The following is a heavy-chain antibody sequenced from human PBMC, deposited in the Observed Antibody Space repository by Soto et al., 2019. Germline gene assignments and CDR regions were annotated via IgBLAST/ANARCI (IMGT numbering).Heavy chain of an antibody. D-gene: IGHD3-3*01. Sequence: QVQLVQSGAEVKKPGASVKVSCKASGYTFTSYDINWVRQAPGQGLEWMGGMNPNSGNTGYAQKFQGRVTMTRNTSIITAYVELSSLSAEETAVYYCARGTVLLFLEWILATYAFDLLGQGTMATVSS. J-gene: IGHJ3*01. V-gene: IGHV1-8*01. CDR2: MNPNSGNT. CDR1: GYTFTSYD. CDR3: ARGTVLLFLEWILATYAFDL.